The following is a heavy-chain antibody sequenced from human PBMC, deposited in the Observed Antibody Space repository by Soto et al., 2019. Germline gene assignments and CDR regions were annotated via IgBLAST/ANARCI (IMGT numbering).Heavy chain of an antibody. CDR3: ARDQAPTVTNDYYYYGMDV. CDR2: IYYSGST. J-gene: IGHJ6*02. Sequence: QVQLQQSGPGLVKPSQTLSLTCTVSGGSISSGGYYWSWIRQHPGKGLEWIGYIYYSGSTYYNPSLNSRVTISVDTSKNQFSLKLSYVTAADTAVYYCARDQAPTVTNDYYYYGMDVWGQGTTVTVSS. D-gene: IGHD4-4*01. CDR1: GGSISSGGYY. V-gene: IGHV4-31*03.